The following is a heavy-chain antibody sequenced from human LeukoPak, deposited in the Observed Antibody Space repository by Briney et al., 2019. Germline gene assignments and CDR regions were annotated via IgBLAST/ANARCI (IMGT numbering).Heavy chain of an antibody. CDR1: GFTFNSYT. CDR2: ISYDGSNK. D-gene: IGHD6-19*01. V-gene: IGHV3-30*04. CDR3: AKGRAVAVGRLDY. J-gene: IGHJ4*02. Sequence: GGSLRLSCAASGFTFNSYTMHWVRQAPGKGLEWVAVISYDGSNKYYADSVKGRFTISRDNSKNTLYLQMNSLRAEDTAVYYCAKGRAVAVGRLDYWGQGTLVTVSS.